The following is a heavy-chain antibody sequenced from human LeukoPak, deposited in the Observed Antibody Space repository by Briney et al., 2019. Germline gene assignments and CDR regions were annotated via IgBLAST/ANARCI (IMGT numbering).Heavy chain of an antibody. CDR2: INPNSGGT. D-gene: IGHD3-22*01. J-gene: IGHJ3*02. V-gene: IGHV1-2*02. Sequence: ASVKVSCKASGYTFTGYYIHWVRQAPGQGLEWMGWINPNSGGTNYAQKFQGRVTMTRDTSISTAYMELSSLRSEDTAVYYCAGYYYDSSGFPDAFDIWGQGTMVTVSS. CDR3: AGYYYDSSGFPDAFDI. CDR1: GYTFTGYY.